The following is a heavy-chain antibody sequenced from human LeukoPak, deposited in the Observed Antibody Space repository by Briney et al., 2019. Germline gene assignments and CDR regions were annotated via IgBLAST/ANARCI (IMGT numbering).Heavy chain of an antibody. CDR1: GYTFTTYD. CDR3: ARDLDDSSGFDY. J-gene: IGHJ4*02. V-gene: IGHV1-8*01. CDR2: MNPNSGNT. D-gene: IGHD3-22*01. Sequence: ASVKVSCKASGYTFTTYDINWVRQATGQGLEWMGWMNPNSGNTGYAQKFQGWVTMTRDTSISTAYMELSRLRSDDTAVYYCARDLDDSSGFDYWGQGTLVTVSS.